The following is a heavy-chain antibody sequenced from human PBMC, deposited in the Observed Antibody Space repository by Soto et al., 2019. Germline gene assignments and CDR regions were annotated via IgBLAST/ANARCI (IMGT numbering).Heavy chain of an antibody. CDR2: INHSGST. Sequence: SETLSLTCAVYGGSFSGYCWSWIRQPPGKGLEWIGEINHSGSTNYNPSLKSRVTISVDTAKNQFSLKLSSVTAADTAVYYCARDGRYDFWSGYSRNYYYYCMDVWGQGTPVTFSS. J-gene: IGHJ6*02. V-gene: IGHV4-34*01. CDR1: GGSFSGYC. D-gene: IGHD3-3*01. CDR3: ARDGRYDFWSGYSRNYYYYCMDV.